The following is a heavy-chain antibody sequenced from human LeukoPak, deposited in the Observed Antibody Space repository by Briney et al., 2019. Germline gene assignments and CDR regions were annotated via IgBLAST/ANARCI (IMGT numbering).Heavy chain of an antibody. CDR2: ISTSTKTI. CDR1: GFSFRDYY. V-gene: IGHV3-11*01. CDR3: ARAYYRDSSAYYIFDY. D-gene: IGHD3-22*01. J-gene: IGHJ4*02. Sequence: PGGSLRLSCAASGFSFRDYYMTWIRQAPGKRLEWISYISTSTKTIYYSDSVKGRFTISRDNAKNSLYLQMDGLRAEDTAVYYCARAYYRDSSAYYIFDYWGQGTLVTVSS.